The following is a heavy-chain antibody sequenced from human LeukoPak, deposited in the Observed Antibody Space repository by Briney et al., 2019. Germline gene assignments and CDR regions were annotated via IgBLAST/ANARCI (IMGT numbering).Heavy chain of an antibody. V-gene: IGHV4-34*01. D-gene: IGHD2-2*01. J-gene: IGHJ5*02. CDR2: INHSGST. Sequence: SETLSLTCAVYGGSFSGYYWSWIRQPPGKGLEWIGEINHSGSTNYNPSLKSRVTISVDTSKNQFSLKLSSVTAADTAVYYRAIHIVVVPAAKKKNWFDPWGQGTLATVSS. CDR3: AIHIVVVPAAKKKNWFDP. CDR1: GGSFSGYY.